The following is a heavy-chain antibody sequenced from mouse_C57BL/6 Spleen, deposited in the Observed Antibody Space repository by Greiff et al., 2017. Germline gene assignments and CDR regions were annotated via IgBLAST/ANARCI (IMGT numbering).Heavy chain of an antibody. CDR2: IDPSDSYT. CDR3: ARGGEDYGNSFAY. CDR1: GYTFTSYW. D-gene: IGHD2-1*01. Sequence: QVQLQQPGAELVKPGASVKLSCKASGYTFTSYWMQWVKQRPGQGLEWIGEIDPSDSYTNYNQKFKGKATLTVDTSSSTAYMQLSSLTSEDSAVYYCARGGEDYGNSFAYWGQGTLVTVSA. J-gene: IGHJ3*01. V-gene: IGHV1-50*01.